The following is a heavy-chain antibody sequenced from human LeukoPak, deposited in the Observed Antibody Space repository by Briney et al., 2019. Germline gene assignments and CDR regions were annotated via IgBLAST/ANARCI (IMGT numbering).Heavy chain of an antibody. CDR2: ICYDGSNK. CDR3: AKEMWDTVAGLDY. CDR1: GFTFSSYG. Sequence: PGRTLRLSCAASGFTFSSYGMHWVRQAPGKGLEWVADICYDGSNKYYADSLKGRFTISRDNSKNTLYLQMNSLRAEDTAVYYCAKEMWDTVAGLDYWGQGTLVTVSS. D-gene: IGHD6-19*01. V-gene: IGHV3-33*06. J-gene: IGHJ4*02.